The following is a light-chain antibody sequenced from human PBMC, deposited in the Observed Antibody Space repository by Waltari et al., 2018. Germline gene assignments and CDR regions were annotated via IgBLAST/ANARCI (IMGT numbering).Light chain of an antibody. CDR3: QQLSSYPIT. V-gene: IGKV1-9*01. CDR1: QGISSY. Sequence: DIQLTQSPSFLSASVGDRVTITCRASQGISSYLAWFQQKPGKAPNLLIYGASTLQSGVPSRFSGSGSGTEFTLTISSLQPEDFATYYCQQLSSYPITFGQGTRLEIK. J-gene: IGKJ5*01. CDR2: GAS.